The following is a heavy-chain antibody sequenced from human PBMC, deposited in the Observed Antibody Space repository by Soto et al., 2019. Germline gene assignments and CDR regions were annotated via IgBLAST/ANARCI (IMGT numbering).Heavy chain of an antibody. D-gene: IGHD2-15*01. J-gene: IGHJ6*02. CDR3: VRGRGVVVAATGYYYYGMDV. CDR1: GYTFTSYD. CDR2: MNPNSGNT. V-gene: IGHV1-8*01. Sequence: QVQLVQSGAEVKKPGASVKVSCKASGYTFTSYDINWVRQATGQGLEWMGWMNPNSGNTGYAQKFQGRVTMTRNTSISTAYMELSSLRSEDTAVYYCVRGRGVVVAATGYYYYGMDVWGQGTTVTVSS.